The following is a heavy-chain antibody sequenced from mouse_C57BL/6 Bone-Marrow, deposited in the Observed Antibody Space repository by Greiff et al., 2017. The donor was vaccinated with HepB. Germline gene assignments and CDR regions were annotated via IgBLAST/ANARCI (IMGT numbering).Heavy chain of an antibody. V-gene: IGHV1-64*01. Sequence: QVQLPGAELVKPGASVKLSCKASGYTFTSYWMHWVKQRPGQGLEWIGMIHPNSGSTNYNEKFKSKATLTVDKSSSTAYMQLSSLTSEDSAVYYCANYYGSSSWYFDVWGTGTTVTVSS. J-gene: IGHJ1*03. CDR3: ANYYGSSSWYFDV. CDR1: GYTFTSYW. CDR2: IHPNSGST. D-gene: IGHD1-1*01.